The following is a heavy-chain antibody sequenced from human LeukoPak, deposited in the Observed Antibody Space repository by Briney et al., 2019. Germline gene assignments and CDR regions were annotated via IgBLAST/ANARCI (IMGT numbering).Heavy chain of an antibody. CDR1: GFTFSNYG. D-gene: IGHD2-2*01. CDR3: ASKYCSSTSCLDY. CDR2: IWYDGSNK. J-gene: IGHJ4*02. Sequence: GRSLRLSCEASGFTFSNYGMHWVRQAPGKGLEWVAVIWYDGSNKYYADSVQGRFTISRDNSKNTLYLQMNSLRAEDTAVYYCASKYCSSTSCLDYWGQGTLVTVSS. V-gene: IGHV3-33*01.